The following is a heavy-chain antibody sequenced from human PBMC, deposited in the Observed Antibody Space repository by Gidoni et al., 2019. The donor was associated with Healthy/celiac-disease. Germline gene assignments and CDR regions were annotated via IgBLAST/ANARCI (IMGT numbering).Heavy chain of an antibody. CDR1: GGTFSSYA. CDR2: IIPIFGTA. D-gene: IGHD4-4*01. Sequence: QVQLVQSGAEVKKPGSSVKVSCKASGGTFSSYAISWVRQAPGQGLEWMGGIIPIFGTANYAQKFQGRVTITADESTSTAYMELSSLRSEDTAVYYCARDLDIQYSYYYYYGMDVWGQGTTVTVSS. J-gene: IGHJ6*02. V-gene: IGHV1-69*01. CDR3: ARDLDIQYSYYYYYGMDV.